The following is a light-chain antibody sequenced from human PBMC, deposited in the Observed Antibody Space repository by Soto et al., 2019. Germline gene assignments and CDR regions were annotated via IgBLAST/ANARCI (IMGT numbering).Light chain of an antibody. Sequence: AIQLTQSPSSLSASVGDRVTITCRASQGISSALAWYQQKPGKAPKLLIYDASSLESGVPSRFSGSGSGTDFTLTISSLQPEDFATYYCQQRSNWPPDLTFGGGTKVEIK. V-gene: IGKV1D-13*01. CDR3: QQRSNWPPDLT. CDR2: DAS. J-gene: IGKJ4*01. CDR1: QGISSA.